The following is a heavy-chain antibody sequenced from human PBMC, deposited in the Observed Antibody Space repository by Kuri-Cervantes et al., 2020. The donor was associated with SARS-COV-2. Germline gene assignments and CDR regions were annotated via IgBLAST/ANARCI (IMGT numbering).Heavy chain of an antibody. D-gene: IGHD7-27*01. CDR3: ARHGGQTNWGKGDY. V-gene: IGHV4-59*08. Sequence: GSLRLSCTVSGGSISSYYWSWIRQPPGKGLEWIGSIYHSGSTYYNPSLKSRVTISVDTSKNQFSLKLSSVTAADTAVYYCARHGGQTNWGKGDYWGQGTLVTVSS. J-gene: IGHJ4*02. CDR1: GGSISSYY. CDR2: IYHSGST.